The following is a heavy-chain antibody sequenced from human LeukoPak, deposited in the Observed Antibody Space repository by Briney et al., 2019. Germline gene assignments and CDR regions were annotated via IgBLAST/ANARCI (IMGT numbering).Heavy chain of an antibody. Sequence: SETLSLTCTVSGGSISSYYWSWIRQPPGKGLEWIGYIYYSGSTNYNPSLKSRVTISVDTSKNQFSLKLSSVTAADTAVYYCARFRQGWRSFDPWGQGTLVTVSS. D-gene: IGHD6-19*01. V-gene: IGHV4-59*01. CDR3: ARFRQGWRSFDP. J-gene: IGHJ5*02. CDR1: GGSISSYY. CDR2: IYYSGST.